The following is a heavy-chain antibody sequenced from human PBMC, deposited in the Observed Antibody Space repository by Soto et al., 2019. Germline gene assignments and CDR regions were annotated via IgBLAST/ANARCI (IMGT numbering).Heavy chain of an antibody. Sequence: SETLSLTCTVSGGSISSSYWSWIRQPPGKGLEWIAYVYYSGSTNYNPSLKSRVTISIDTSKNQFSLNLRSVTAADTAVYYCAKGRSYYYDSSGQGGFDYWGQGTLVTVSS. V-gene: IGHV4-59*01. D-gene: IGHD3-22*01. J-gene: IGHJ4*02. CDR1: GGSISSSY. CDR2: VYYSGST. CDR3: AKGRSYYYDSSGQGGFDY.